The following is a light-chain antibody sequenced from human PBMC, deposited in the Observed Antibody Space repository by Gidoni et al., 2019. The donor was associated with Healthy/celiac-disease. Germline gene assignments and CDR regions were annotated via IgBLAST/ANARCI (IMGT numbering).Light chain of an antibody. J-gene: IGKJ2*01. CDR2: GAS. V-gene: IGKV3-20*01. CDR3: QQYGSSPDT. Sequence: EIVLTQSPGTLSLPPGERATLSCRASQSVSSSYLAWYQQKPGQAPRLLIYGASSRATGIPDRFSGSGSGTDFTLTISRLEPEDFAVYYCQQYGSSPDTFXXXTKLEIK. CDR1: QSVSSSY.